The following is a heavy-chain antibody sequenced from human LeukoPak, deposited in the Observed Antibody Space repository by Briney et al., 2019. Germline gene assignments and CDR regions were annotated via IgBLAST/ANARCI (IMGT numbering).Heavy chain of an antibody. V-gene: IGHV4-59*01. CDR3: ARGGSGGYLPPSFDY. J-gene: IGHJ4*02. Sequence: SETLSLTCTVSGGSISSYYWSWIRQPPGKGLEWIGYIYYSGSTNYNPSLKSRVTISVDTSKNQFSLKLSSVTAADTAVYYCARGGSGGYLPPSFDYWGQGTLVTVSS. D-gene: IGHD3-10*01. CDR1: GGSISSYY. CDR2: IYYSGST.